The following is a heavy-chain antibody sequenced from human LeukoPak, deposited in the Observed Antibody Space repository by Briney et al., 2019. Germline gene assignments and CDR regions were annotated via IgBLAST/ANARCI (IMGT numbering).Heavy chain of an antibody. V-gene: IGHV3-23*01. D-gene: IGHD2-15*01. CDR2: ISGSGGST. CDR1: GFTFSSYA. J-gene: IGHJ4*02. CDR3: AKDPAGGYCSGGSCYPYYFDY. Sequence: GGSLRLSCAASGFTFSSYAMSWVRQAPGKGLEWVSAISGSGGSTYYADSVKGRFTISRDNSKNTLYLQMNSLRAEDTAVYYCAKDPAGGYCSGGSCYPYYFDYWGQGTLVTVSS.